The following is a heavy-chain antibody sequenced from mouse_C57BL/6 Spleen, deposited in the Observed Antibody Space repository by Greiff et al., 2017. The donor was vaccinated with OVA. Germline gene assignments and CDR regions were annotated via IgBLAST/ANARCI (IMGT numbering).Heavy chain of an antibody. Sequence: VQLQQSGAELVRPGTSVKVSCKASGYAFTNYLIEWVKQRPGQGLEWIGVINPGSGGTNYNEKFKGKATLTADKSSSTAYMQLSSLTSEDSAVYFCARYYYGDVDYWGQGTTLTVSS. V-gene: IGHV1-54*01. D-gene: IGHD1-1*01. CDR1: GYAFTNYL. CDR2: INPGSGGT. CDR3: ARYYYGDVDY. J-gene: IGHJ2*01.